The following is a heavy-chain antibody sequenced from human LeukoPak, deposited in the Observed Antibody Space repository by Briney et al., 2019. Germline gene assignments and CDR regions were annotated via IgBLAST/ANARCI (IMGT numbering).Heavy chain of an antibody. CDR1: GFAFSTYA. J-gene: IGHJ6*03. CDR2: ISATGGST. Sequence: PGGSLRLSCAASGFAFSTYAMSWVRQAPGKGLEWVSGISATGGSTYYADSVKGRFSISRDNFKNTVTLQMSSLRVEDTALYYCAKRRCRGGTCYSDSYYLDVWGKGTTVTVSS. V-gene: IGHV3-23*01. D-gene: IGHD2-15*01. CDR3: AKRRCRGGTCYSDSYYLDV.